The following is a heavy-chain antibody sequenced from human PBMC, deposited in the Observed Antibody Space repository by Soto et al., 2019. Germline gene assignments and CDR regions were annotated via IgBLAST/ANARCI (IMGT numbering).Heavy chain of an antibody. V-gene: IGHV4-34*01. CDR1: GGSFSGYY. D-gene: IGHD3-9*01. Sequence: SETLSLTCAVYGGSFSGYYWSWIRQPPGKGLEWIGEINHSGSTNYNPSLKSRVTISVDTSKNQFSLKLSSVTAADTAVYYCARRYDILTGYYNRYTWLDPCGQGTLVTVYS. J-gene: IGHJ5*02. CDR2: INHSGST. CDR3: ARRYDILTGYYNRYTWLDP.